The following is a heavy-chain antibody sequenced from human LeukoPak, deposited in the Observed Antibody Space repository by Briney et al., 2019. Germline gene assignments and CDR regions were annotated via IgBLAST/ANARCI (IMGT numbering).Heavy chain of an antibody. CDR2: IYYTGST. J-gene: IGHJ2*01. Sequence: SETLSLTCTASGGSISNYYRSWVRQPPGKGLEWIGYIYYTGSTNYYPSLNSRVTISVGTTKNQFSLKLSSVTAADTAVYYCARGKSGSWYCDLWGRGTLVTVSS. D-gene: IGHD1-14*01. CDR3: ARGKSGSWYCDL. CDR1: GGSISNYY. V-gene: IGHV4-59*01.